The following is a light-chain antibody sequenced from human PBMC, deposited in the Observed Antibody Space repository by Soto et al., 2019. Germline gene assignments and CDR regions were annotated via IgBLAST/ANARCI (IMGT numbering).Light chain of an antibody. V-gene: IGKV1-39*01. Sequence: DIQMTQSPSSLSASVGDRVTITCRASQSISSYLNWYQQKPGKAPKLLIYAASSLQSGVPSRFSGSGSGTDFTLTIGSLQPEDFATYSCQQSYSTSWTFGQGTKVDIK. CDR1: QSISSY. J-gene: IGKJ1*01. CDR2: AAS. CDR3: QQSYSTSWT.